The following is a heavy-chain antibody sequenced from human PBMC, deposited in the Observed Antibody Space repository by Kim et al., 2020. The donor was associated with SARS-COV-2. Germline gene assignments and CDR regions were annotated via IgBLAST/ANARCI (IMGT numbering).Heavy chain of an antibody. CDR1: GFTFDDYA. J-gene: IGHJ4*02. Sequence: GGSLRLSCAASGFTFDDYAMHWVRQAPGKGLEWVSGISWNSGSIGYADSVKGRFTISRDNAKNSLYLQMNSLRAEDTAVYYCAKDTSPVAGTADYWGQGNLGTVS. D-gene: IGHD6-19*01. CDR2: ISWNSGSI. CDR3: AKDTSPVAGTADY. V-gene: IGHV3-9*01.